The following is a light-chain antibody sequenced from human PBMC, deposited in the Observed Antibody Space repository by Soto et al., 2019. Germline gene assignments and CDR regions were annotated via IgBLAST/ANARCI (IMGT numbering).Light chain of an antibody. V-gene: IGLV2-23*02. CDR2: NVN. Sequence: QSALIQPPSVSGSPGQSVTISCTGTSSDVGSYDYVSWYQQHPGTVPKPMIYNVNKRPSGVSGRFSGSKSGNTASLTISGLQAEDEADYYCCSFTSSNTHVFGTGTKVT. J-gene: IGLJ1*01. CDR1: SSDVGSYDY. CDR3: CSFTSSNTHV.